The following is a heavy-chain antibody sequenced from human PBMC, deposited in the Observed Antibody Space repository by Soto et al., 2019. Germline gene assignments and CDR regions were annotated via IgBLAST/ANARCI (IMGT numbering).Heavy chain of an antibody. CDR2: IVPIYGTR. CDR3: ARDLDYYGSGSHYYYGMGV. Sequence: QVQLVQSGAEVKKPGSSVKVSCKASGGTFSRYAFSWVRQAPGQGLEWMGGIVPIYGTRGFAQKFQGRLTITADEPTRTAYMELSSLRSEDTAVYYCARDLDYYGSGSHYYYGMGVWGQGTPVTVSS. CDR1: GGTFSRYA. D-gene: IGHD3-10*01. J-gene: IGHJ6*02. V-gene: IGHV1-69*01.